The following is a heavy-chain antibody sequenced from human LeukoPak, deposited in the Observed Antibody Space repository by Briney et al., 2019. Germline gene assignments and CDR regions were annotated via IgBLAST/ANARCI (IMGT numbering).Heavy chain of an antibody. V-gene: IGHV4-59*08. Sequence: PSETLSLTCTVSGGSISSYYWSCIRQPPGKGLEWIGYIYYSGSTNYNPSLKSRVTISVDTSKNQFSLKLSSVTAADTAVYYCAGINDYGDYGFVYWGQGTLVTVSS. J-gene: IGHJ4*02. CDR1: GGSISSYY. CDR3: AGINDYGDYGFVY. CDR2: IYYSGST. D-gene: IGHD4-17*01.